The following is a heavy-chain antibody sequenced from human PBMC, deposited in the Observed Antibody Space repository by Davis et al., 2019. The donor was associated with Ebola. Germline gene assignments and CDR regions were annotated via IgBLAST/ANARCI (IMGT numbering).Heavy chain of an antibody. CDR1: GYTFTSYA. CDR2: INAGNGNT. Sequence: ASVKVSCKASGYTFTSYAMHWVRQAPGQRLEWMGWINAGNGNTKYSQKFQGRVTITRDTSASTAYMELSSLRSEDTAVYYCARDHTLKITMVRGVLYWFDPWGQGTLVTVSS. D-gene: IGHD3-10*01. CDR3: ARDHTLKITMVRGVLYWFDP. J-gene: IGHJ5*02. V-gene: IGHV1-3*01.